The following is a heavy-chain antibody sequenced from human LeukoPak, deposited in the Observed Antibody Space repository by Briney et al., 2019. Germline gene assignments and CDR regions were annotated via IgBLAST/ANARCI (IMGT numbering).Heavy chain of an antibody. D-gene: IGHD2-21*02. V-gene: IGHV1-18*04. CDR3: ARGSRGGDRYWGY. J-gene: IGHJ4*02. CDR1: GYTFTGYY. CDR2: ISGYNGNT. Sequence: ASVKVSCKASGYTFTGYYMHWVRQAPGQGLEWMGWISGYNGNTNYVQKLQGRVTMTTDTSTSTAYMELRSLSSDDTAVYYCARGSRGGDRYWGYWGQGTLVTVSS.